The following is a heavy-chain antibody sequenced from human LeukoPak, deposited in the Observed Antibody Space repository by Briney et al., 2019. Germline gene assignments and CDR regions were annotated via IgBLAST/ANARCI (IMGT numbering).Heavy chain of an antibody. CDR1: GYTFAIYY. V-gene: IGHV1-46*01. Sequence: ASVNVSCKASGYTFAIYYIHWVRQAPGQGLEWMGIINPSGGSTIYTQKFQGRLTMTRDTSTSTVYMELSSLRSEDTAVYYCARAKGLFDHWGQGTLVTVSS. CDR3: ARAKGLFDH. CDR2: INPSGGST. J-gene: IGHJ4*02.